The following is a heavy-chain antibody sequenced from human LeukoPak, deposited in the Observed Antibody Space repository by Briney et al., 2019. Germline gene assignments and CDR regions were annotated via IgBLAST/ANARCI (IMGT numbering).Heavy chain of an antibody. CDR1: GFTFSSYW. D-gene: IGHD7-27*01. V-gene: IGHV3-74*01. Sequence: GGSLRLSCAASGFTFSSYWMHWVRQAPGKGLVWVSRINSDGSSTTYADSVKGRFTISRDNAKNTLYLQMNSLRAEDTAVYYCASHYRAYLGAFDIWGQGTMVTVSS. J-gene: IGHJ3*02. CDR2: INSDGSST. CDR3: ASHYRAYLGAFDI.